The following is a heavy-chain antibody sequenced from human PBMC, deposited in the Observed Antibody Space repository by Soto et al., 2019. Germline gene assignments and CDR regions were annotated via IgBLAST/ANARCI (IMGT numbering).Heavy chain of an antibody. CDR2: ISWNSGSI. V-gene: IGHV3-9*01. CDR1: GFTFDDYA. J-gene: IGHJ4*02. D-gene: IGHD6-19*01. Sequence: DVQLVESGGGLVQPGRSLRLSCAASGFTFDDYAMHWVRQAPGKGLEWVSGISWNSGSIGYADSVKGRFTISRDNAKNSLYLQMNSLRAEDTALYYCLAVAGTGDIYYFDYWGQGTLVTVSS. CDR3: LAVAGTGDIYYFDY.